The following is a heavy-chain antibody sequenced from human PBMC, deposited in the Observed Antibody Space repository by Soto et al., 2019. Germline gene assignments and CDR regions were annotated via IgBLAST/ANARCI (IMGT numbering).Heavy chain of an antibody. CDR1: GYTFTSFG. CDR2: ISAYSGDT. Sequence: QVQLVQSGAEVKKPGASVKVSCRASGYTFTSFGISWVRQAPGQGLEWMGWISAYSGDTNYAHNLQGRVTLTTDTSTSTAYMELRSLGSDDTAVYYCARSSLYSSSPYGDDYWGQGILVTVSS. V-gene: IGHV1-18*01. D-gene: IGHD6-13*01. CDR3: ARSSLYSSSPYGDDY. J-gene: IGHJ4*02.